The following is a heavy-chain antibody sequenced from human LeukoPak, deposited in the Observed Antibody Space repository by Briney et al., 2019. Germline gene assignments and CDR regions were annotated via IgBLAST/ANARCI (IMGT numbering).Heavy chain of an antibody. CDR1: GGSISSGGYS. D-gene: IGHD6-13*01. J-gene: IGHJ4*02. CDR3: ARVVAAAGNAFDY. CDR2: IYHSGST. Sequence: SQTLSLTCAVSGGSISSGGYSWSWIRQPPGKGLEWIGYIYHSGSTYYNPSLKSRVTISVDRSKNQFSLKLSSVTAADTAVYYCARVVAAAGNAFDYWAREPWSPSPQ. V-gene: IGHV4-30-2*01.